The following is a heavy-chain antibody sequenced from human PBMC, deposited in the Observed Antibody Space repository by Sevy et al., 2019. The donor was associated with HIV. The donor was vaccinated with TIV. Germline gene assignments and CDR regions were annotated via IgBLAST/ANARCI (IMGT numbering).Heavy chain of an antibody. CDR3: XXXXXXXXSCYXXXXXXXNYGYGMDV. V-gene: IGHV3-23*01. Sequence: GGSLRLSCAASGFTFSSYAMSWVRQAPGKGLEWVSAISGSGGSTYYAGSVKGRFTISRDNSKNTLYLQMNSLRAEDXXXXXXXXXXXXXXSCYXXXXXXXNYGYGMDVWGQGTTVTVSS. J-gene: IGHJ6*02. CDR1: GFTFSSYA. CDR2: ISGSGGST. D-gene: IGHD2-2*01.